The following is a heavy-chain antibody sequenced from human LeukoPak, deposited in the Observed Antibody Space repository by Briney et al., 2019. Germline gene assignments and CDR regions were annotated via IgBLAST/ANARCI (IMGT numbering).Heavy chain of an antibody. D-gene: IGHD3-22*01. J-gene: IGHJ4*02. CDR2: ISGDGGST. V-gene: IGHV3-43*02. CDR1: GFTFDDYA. CDR3: AKDSASMMGGLGEPILGGWPDY. Sequence: GGSLRLSCAASGFTFDDYAMHWVRQAPGKGLEWVSLISGDGGSTYYADSVKGRFTISRDNSKNSLYLQMNCLRTEDTALYYCAKDSASMMGGLGEPILGGWPDYWGQGTLVTVSS.